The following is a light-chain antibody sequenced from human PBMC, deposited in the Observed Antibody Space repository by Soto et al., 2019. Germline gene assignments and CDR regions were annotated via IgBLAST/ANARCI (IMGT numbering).Light chain of an antibody. CDR3: QQSYSSPET. V-gene: IGKV1-39*01. Sequence: DIQMTQSPSSLSASVGDRVTITCRASQSIDNYLNWYQQKLGKAPNLLIYAASTLLSGVPSRFSGRGSGTHFTLTISSLQPEDFATYYCQQSYSSPETFGQGTKVEIK. J-gene: IGKJ1*01. CDR2: AAS. CDR1: QSIDNY.